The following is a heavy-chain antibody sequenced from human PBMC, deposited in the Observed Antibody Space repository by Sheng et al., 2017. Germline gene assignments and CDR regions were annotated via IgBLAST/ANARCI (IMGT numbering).Heavy chain of an antibody. CDR1: GGSFSGYY. CDR3: ATGEAFDI. Sequence: QVQLQQWGAGLLKPSETLSLTCAVYGGSFSGYYWSWIRQPPGKGLEWIGEINHSGSTNYNPSLKSRVTISVDTSKNQFSLKLSSVTAADTAVYYCATGEAFDIWGQGTMVTVSS. J-gene: IGHJ3*02. CDR2: INHSGST. V-gene: IGHV4-34*01. D-gene: IGHD7-27*01.